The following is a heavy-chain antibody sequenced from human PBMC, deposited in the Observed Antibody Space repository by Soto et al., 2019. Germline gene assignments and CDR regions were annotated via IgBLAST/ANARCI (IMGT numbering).Heavy chain of an antibody. Sequence: ASVKVSCKVSGYHLTELSMHWVRQAPGKGLEWMGGFDPEDGETIYAQMFQGRVTMTEDTSTDTAYMELSSLRSEDTAASYCATTPPRSYSGPHYYGMDVWGQGTTVTVSS. D-gene: IGHD1-26*01. J-gene: IGHJ6*02. V-gene: IGHV1-24*01. CDR2: FDPEDGET. CDR3: ATTPPRSYSGPHYYGMDV. CDR1: GYHLTELS.